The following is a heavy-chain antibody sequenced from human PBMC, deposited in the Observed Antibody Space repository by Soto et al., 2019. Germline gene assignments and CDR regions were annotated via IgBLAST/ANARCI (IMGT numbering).Heavy chain of an antibody. D-gene: IGHD1-26*01. J-gene: IGHJ4*02. Sequence: GASVKVSCKASGYTFISYAIHWVRQAPGQGPELMGWINVANGNTKYSQKFQGRVTITRDTSASTAYMELSSLKSEDTALYYCATTNIAIGSSNFDYWGQGTLVTVSS. V-gene: IGHV1-3*01. CDR2: INVANGNT. CDR3: ATTNIAIGSSNFDY. CDR1: GYTFISYA.